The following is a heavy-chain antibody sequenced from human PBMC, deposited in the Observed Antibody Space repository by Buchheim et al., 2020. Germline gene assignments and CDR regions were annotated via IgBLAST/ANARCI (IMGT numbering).Heavy chain of an antibody. D-gene: IGHD2-2*01. CDR1: GFTFSDYG. V-gene: IGHV3-33*06. J-gene: IGHJ4*02. CDR2: IWYDGIKK. Sequence: QVQLVESGGGVVQPGRSLRLSCAASGFTFSDYGIHWVRHAPGKGLEWVAVIWYDGIKKSYADSVKGRFTISRDNSKNTLYLQMNSLRAEDTAVYYCAKDRCSSTSCHFDYWGQGTL. CDR3: AKDRCSSTSCHFDY.